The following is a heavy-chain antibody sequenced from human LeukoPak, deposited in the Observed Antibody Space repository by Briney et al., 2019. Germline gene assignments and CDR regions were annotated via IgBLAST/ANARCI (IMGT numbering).Heavy chain of an antibody. CDR3: AKRAFGVVTESSIFEY. V-gene: IGHV3-23*01. Sequence: PGGSLRLSCAASGFTFSSYVMSWVRQAPGKGLEWVSAISSSGGSTQYTDSVKGRFAISRDNSKNTLYLQMNSLRAEDTAVYYCAKRAFGVVTESSIFEYWGQGTLVTVSS. CDR1: GFTFSSYV. J-gene: IGHJ4*02. D-gene: IGHD3-3*01. CDR2: ISSSGGST.